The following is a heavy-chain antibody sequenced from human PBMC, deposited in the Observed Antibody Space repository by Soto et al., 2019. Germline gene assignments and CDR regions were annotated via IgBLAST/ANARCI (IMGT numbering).Heavy chain of an antibody. CDR3: ARRDTSGFLRYFDN. Sequence: QMQLVQSGAEVKKPGSSVKVSCKASGGTLSSFINYPINWVRQAPGQGLEWMGGIVPNVGTVNYAQKFQGRVTITVDKSTGTAYMEVSSLRSDDTALYYCARRDTSGFLRYFDNWGQGTLVTVSS. CDR2: IVPNVGTV. V-gene: IGHV1-69*06. J-gene: IGHJ4*02. D-gene: IGHD3-3*01. CDR1: GGTLSSFINYP.